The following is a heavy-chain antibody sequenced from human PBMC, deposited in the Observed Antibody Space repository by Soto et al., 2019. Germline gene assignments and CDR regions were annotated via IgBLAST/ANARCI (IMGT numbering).Heavy chain of an antibody. D-gene: IGHD5-12*01. Sequence: ASVKVSCKASGYTFTGYYMHWVRQAPGQGREWMGWINPNSGGTNYAQKFQGWVTMTRDTSISTAYMELSRLRSDDTAVYYCARDLSNTVATIYYYYGMEVWGQGTKVTVSS. CDR2: INPNSGGT. CDR1: GYTFTGYY. V-gene: IGHV1-2*04. CDR3: ARDLSNTVATIYYYYGMEV. J-gene: IGHJ6*02.